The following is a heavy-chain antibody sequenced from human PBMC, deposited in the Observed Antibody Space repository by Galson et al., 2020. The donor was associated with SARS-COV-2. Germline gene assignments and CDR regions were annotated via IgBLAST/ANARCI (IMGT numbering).Heavy chain of an antibody. J-gene: IGHJ6*03. V-gene: IGHV3-23*01. CDR1: GFTFSSFA. CDR3: AKDRYYYYYMDV. Sequence: GESLKISCAASGFTFSSFAMSWVRQAPVKGLEWVSAISGSGDNTYYADSVKGRFTISRDNSKNTLDLQMNSLRAEDTAVYYCAKDRYYYYYMDVWGKGTTVTVSS. CDR2: ISGSGDNT.